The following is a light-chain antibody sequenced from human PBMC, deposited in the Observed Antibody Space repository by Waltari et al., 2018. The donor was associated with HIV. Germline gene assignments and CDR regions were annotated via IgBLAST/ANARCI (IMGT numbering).Light chain of an antibody. J-gene: IGLJ2*01. CDR1: SSDVGGYNY. Sequence: QSALTQPASVSGSPGQSITTSCPGTSSDVGGYNYVSRYQHHPAKVPKLMFYEVSNRPSGVSNRFSGSKSGNTASLTISGLQAGDEADYYCTSYTTSTTVIFGGGTKLTVV. V-gene: IGLV2-14*01. CDR2: EVS. CDR3: TSYTTSTTVI.